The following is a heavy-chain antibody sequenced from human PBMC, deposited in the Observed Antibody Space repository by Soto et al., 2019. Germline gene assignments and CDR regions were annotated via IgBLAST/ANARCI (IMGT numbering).Heavy chain of an antibody. Sequence: PGGSLRLSCEASGFTFRNSGMEWIRQAPGKGLEWVARIWYDGSSQYYADSVKGRFTISRDNSKHVAYLQMNSLQTEDTAIYYCSRDGDYYGLDVWGQGTTVTVSS. J-gene: IGHJ6*02. D-gene: IGHD3-3*01. V-gene: IGHV3-33*01. CDR1: GFTFRNSG. CDR3: SRDGDYYGLDV. CDR2: IWYDGSSQ.